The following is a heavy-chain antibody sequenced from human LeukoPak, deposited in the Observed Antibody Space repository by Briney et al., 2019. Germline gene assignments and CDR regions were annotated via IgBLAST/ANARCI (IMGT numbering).Heavy chain of an antibody. Sequence: GGSLRLAWEAAGFTFSSYSIHWVRQAPEKVLEYVSSVSTNGDITYFANSVKGRFTMSRDNSKNTLYLQMGSLTAEDMAVYYCARGSPVVVTAFDYWGQGTLVTVSS. J-gene: IGHJ4*02. V-gene: IGHV3-64*01. CDR2: VSTNGDIT. CDR1: GFTFSSYS. D-gene: IGHD2-21*02. CDR3: ARGSPVVVTAFDY.